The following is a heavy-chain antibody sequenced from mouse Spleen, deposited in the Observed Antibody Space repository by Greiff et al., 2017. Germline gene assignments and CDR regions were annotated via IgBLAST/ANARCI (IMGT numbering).Heavy chain of an antibody. CDR3: ARTYYRYDGYFDV. J-gene: IGHJ1*01. CDR2: IYPGDGDT. V-gene: IGHV1-80*01. CDR1: GYAFSSYW. Sequence: QVQLQQSGAELVKPGASVKISCKASGYAFSSYWMNWVKQRPGKGLEWIGQIYPGDGDTNYNGKFKGKATLTADKSSSTAYMQLSSLTSEDSAVYFCARTYYRYDGYFDVWGAGTTVTVSS. D-gene: IGHD2-14*01.